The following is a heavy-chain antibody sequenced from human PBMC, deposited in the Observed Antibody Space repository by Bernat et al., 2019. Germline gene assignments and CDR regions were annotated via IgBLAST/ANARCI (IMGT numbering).Heavy chain of an antibody. J-gene: IGHJ2*01. CDR1: GFIFTSNG. V-gene: IGHV1-18*01. CDR2: VSAYNGDT. Sequence: QGELVQSGTEMKKLGASVRVSCKAPGFIFTSNGFAWVRQAPGQGLEWMGRVSAYNGDTQYAQKFQGRVLMTTDSSTTTAYMELKNLRSDDTAVYFCATTSVSLYWYFDLWARGTLVTVSS. CDR3: ATTSVSLYWYFDL.